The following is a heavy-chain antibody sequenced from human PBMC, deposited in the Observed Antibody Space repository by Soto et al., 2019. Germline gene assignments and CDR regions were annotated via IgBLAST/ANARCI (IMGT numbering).Heavy chain of an antibody. J-gene: IGHJ3*02. V-gene: IGHV4-34*01. CDR1: GWSFSGYY. Sequence: SETLSLTCTVSGWSFSGYYWSWIRQPPGKGLEWIGEINHSGSTNYNPSRKSRVTISVDTSKNQFSLKLSAVTAADTAVYYCAKEPHYYESSGYRIWGQGTMVTVSS. D-gene: IGHD3-22*01. CDR3: AKEPHYYESSGYRI. CDR2: INHSGST.